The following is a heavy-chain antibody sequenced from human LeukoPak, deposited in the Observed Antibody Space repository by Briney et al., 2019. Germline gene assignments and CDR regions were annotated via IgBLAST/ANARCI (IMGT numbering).Heavy chain of an antibody. Sequence: SETLSLTCTVSGGSISSYYWGWIRQPPGKGLEWIGSIYYSGSTYYNPSLKSRVTISVDTSKNQFSLKLSSVTAADTAVYYCARRKSPSISYYYDSSGYFDYWGQGTLVTVSS. CDR1: GGSISSYY. CDR2: IYYSGST. D-gene: IGHD3-22*01. V-gene: IGHV4-39*01. J-gene: IGHJ4*02. CDR3: ARRKSPSISYYYDSSGYFDY.